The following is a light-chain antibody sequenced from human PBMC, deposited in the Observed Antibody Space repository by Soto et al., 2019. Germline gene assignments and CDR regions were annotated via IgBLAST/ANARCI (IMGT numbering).Light chain of an antibody. Sequence: DIQMTQSPSTLSASVGDRVTITCRASQNISRWLAWYQQKPGRAPNLLIYAASSLQSGVPSRFSGSGSGTDFTLTISSLQPEDFATYYCQQANSYPLTFGGGTKVDIK. J-gene: IGKJ4*01. CDR1: QNISRW. CDR2: AAS. CDR3: QQANSYPLT. V-gene: IGKV1-12*01.